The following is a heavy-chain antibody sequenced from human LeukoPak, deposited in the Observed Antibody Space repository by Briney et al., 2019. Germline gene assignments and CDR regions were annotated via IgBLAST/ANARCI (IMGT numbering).Heavy chain of an antibody. Sequence: GGSLRLSCTASGFTFSRYWMTWVRQAPGKGLEWVATIKQDGSDKYYVDSVKGRFTISRDNAKNSLYLQMNSLRAEDTAVYYCASVPRSSSDYWGQGTLVTVSS. CDR2: IKQDGSDK. V-gene: IGHV3-7*05. J-gene: IGHJ4*02. CDR3: ASVPRSSSDY. CDR1: GFTFSRYW. D-gene: IGHD3-10*01.